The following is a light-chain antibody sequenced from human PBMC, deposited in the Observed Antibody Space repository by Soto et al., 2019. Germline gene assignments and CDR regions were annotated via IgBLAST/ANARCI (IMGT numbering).Light chain of an antibody. CDR2: AAS. V-gene: IGKV1-39*01. J-gene: IGKJ3*01. CDR3: QQSYSTPREF. CDR1: QSISSY. Sequence: DIQMTQSPSSLSASVGDRVTITCRASQSISSYLNWYQQKPGKAPKLLIYAASSLQSGVPSRFSGSGSGTDFTRTISSLQPEDFATYYCQQSYSTPREFFGPGTKVDIK.